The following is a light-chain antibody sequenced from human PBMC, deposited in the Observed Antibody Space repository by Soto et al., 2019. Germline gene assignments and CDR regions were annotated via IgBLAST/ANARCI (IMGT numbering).Light chain of an antibody. Sequence: ALTQPASVSGSPGQSITISCTGTSSDVGGYNYVSWYQHHPGKAPKLMFFDVSNRPSGVSNRFSGSKSGNTASLTISGLQPEDEADYYCSSYTTSNTRQIVFGTGTKVTVL. J-gene: IGLJ1*01. CDR2: DVS. CDR1: SSDVGGYNY. CDR3: SSYTTSNTRQIV. V-gene: IGLV2-14*03.